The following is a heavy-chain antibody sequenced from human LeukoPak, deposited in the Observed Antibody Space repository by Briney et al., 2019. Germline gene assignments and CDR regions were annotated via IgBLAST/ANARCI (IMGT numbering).Heavy chain of an antibody. CDR3: ARDRELGY. CDR1: GGSISSYY. CDR2: IYNSGST. V-gene: IGHV4-59*01. D-gene: IGHD3-10*01. J-gene: IGHJ4*02. Sequence: SETLSLTCTVSGGSISSYYWSWIRQPPGKGLEWIGYIYNSGSTNYIPSLKSRVTISVDTSKNQFSLKLTSVTAADTAVHYCARDRELGYWGQGTLVTVSS.